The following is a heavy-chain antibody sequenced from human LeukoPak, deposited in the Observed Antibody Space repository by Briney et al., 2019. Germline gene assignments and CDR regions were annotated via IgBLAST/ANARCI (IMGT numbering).Heavy chain of an antibody. D-gene: IGHD6-19*01. CDR1: GFTFSSYA. CDR3: ARDRNQYSSGWCWLADY. CDR2: ISSNGGST. V-gene: IGHV3-64*01. Sequence: GGSLRLSCAASGFTFSSYAMHWVRQAPGKGLEYVSAISSNGGSTYYANSVKGRFTISRDNSKNTLYLQMGSLRAEDMAVYYCARDRNQYSSGWCWLADYWGQGTLVTVSS. J-gene: IGHJ4*02.